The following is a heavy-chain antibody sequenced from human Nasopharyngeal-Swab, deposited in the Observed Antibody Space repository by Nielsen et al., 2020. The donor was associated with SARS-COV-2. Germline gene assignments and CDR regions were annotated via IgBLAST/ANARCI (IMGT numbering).Heavy chain of an antibody. CDR1: GGSFSGYY. V-gene: IGHV4-34*01. D-gene: IGHD6-19*01. CDR3: ARGRSSGWYHYYFDY. Sequence: SQTLSLTCAVYGGSFSGYYWSWIRQPPGKGLEWIGEINHSGSTNYNPSLKSRVTISVDTSKNQFSLKLSSVTAADTAVYYCARGRSSGWYHYYFDYWGQGTLVIVSS. CDR2: INHSGST. J-gene: IGHJ4*02.